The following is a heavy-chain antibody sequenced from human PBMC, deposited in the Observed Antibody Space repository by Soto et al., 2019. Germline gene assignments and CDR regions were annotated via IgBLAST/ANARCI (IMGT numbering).Heavy chain of an antibody. CDR2: LYNHGKT. D-gene: IGHD1-1*01. J-gene: IGHJ4*02. CDR1: GFIVSSSH. CDR3: ARLTEAERH. Sequence: ESGGGLTQPGGSLRLSCVVSGFIVSSSHMIWVRQAPGKGLEGVSILYNHGKTNYVDSVKGRFTITMDNSKTTVSLQMNSLRVEDTAVYYCARLTEAERHWGQGALVTVSS. V-gene: IGHV3-53*01.